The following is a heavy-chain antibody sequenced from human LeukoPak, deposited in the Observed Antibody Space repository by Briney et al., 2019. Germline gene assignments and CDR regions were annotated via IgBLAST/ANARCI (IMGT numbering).Heavy chain of an antibody. CDR3: ASPIMTTATGAFDI. CDR2: MNPNSGNT. CDR1: AYTFTSYD. Sequence: ASVKVSCKASAYTFTSYDINWVRHATVQGIKRMGWMNPNSGNTGYAQKFQGRVTMTRNTSISTAYMELSSLRSEDTAVYYCASPIMTTATGAFDIWGQGTMVTVSS. D-gene: IGHD4-17*01. J-gene: IGHJ3*02. V-gene: IGHV1-8*01.